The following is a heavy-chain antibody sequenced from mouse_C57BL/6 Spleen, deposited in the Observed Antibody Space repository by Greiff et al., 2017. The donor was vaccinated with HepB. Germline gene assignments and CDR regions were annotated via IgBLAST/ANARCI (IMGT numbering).Heavy chain of an antibody. Sequence: QVQLQQSGAELARPGASVKMSCKASGYTFTSYTMHWVKQRPGQGLEWIGYINPSSGYTKYNQKFKDKATLTADKSSNTAYMQLSSLTSEDSAVYYCAPDLLWLAYWGQGTLVTVSA. CDR3: APDLLWLAY. V-gene: IGHV1-4*01. CDR1: GYTFTSYT. CDR2: INPSSGYT. D-gene: IGHD2-1*01. J-gene: IGHJ3*01.